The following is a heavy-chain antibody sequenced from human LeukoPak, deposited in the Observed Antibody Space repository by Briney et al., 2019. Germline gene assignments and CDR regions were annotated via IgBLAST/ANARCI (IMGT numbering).Heavy chain of an antibody. CDR3: AKDVGETGDY. CDR1: GFTFSSYG. J-gene: IGHJ4*02. V-gene: IGHV3-30*18. Sequence: PGGSLRLSCAASGFTFSSYGMHWVRQAPGKGLEWVAVISYDGSNKYYADSVKGRFTISRDNSKNTLYLQMNSLRAEDTAVYYCAKDVGETGDYWGQGTLVTVSS. CDR2: ISYDGSNK. D-gene: IGHD3-10*01.